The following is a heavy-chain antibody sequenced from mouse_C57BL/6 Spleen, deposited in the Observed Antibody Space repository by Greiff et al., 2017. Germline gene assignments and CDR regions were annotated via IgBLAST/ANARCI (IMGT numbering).Heavy chain of an antibody. Sequence: DVMLVESGGGLVKPGGSLKLSCAASGFTFSDYGMHWVRQAPEKGLEWVAYISSGSSTIYYADTVKGRFTISRDNAKNTLFLQMTSLRSEDTAMYYCARGDYYGSSGWYFDVWGTGTTVTVSS. CDR3: ARGDYYGSSGWYFDV. V-gene: IGHV5-17*01. CDR1: GFTFSDYG. J-gene: IGHJ1*03. CDR2: ISSGSSTI. D-gene: IGHD1-1*01.